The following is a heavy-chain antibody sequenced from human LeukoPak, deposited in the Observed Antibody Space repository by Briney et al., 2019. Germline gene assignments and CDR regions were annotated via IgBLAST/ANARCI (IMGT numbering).Heavy chain of an antibody. D-gene: IGHD3-10*01. CDR1: GYTFTSYD. CDR2: MNPNSGNT. V-gene: IGHV1-8*01. J-gene: IGHJ4*02. CDR3: ARGDIYGSGSYYNPYNLDY. Sequence: ASVTVSCKASGYTFTSYDINWVRQPTGQGLEWMGCMNPNSGNTGYAQKVQGRVTMTRNTSISTAYMELSSLRSEDTTVYDCARGDIYGSGSYYNPYNLDYWGQGTLVTVSS.